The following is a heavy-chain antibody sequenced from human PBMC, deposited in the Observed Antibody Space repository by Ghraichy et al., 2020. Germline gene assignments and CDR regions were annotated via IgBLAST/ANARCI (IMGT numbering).Heavy chain of an antibody. D-gene: IGHD3-10*01. CDR1: GGSISSYY. CDR2: IYYSGST. J-gene: IGHJ3*02. V-gene: IGHV4-59*12. Sequence: SETLSLTCTVSGGSISSYYWSWIRQPPGKGLEWIGYIYYSGSTNYNPSLKSRVTISVDTSKNQFSLKLSSVTAADTAVYYCARAGSGIDAFDIWGQGTMVTVSS. CDR3: ARAGSGIDAFDI.